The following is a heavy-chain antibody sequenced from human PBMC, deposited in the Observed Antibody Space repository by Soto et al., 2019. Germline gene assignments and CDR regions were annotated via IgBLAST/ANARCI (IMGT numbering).Heavy chain of an antibody. CDR2: IVPNIGTV. D-gene: IGHD2-8*02. V-gene: IGHV1-69*06. Sequence: QMQLVQSGAEVKKPGSSVKVSCKASGGTVTNFINYPINWVRQAPGQGLEWMGGIVPNIGTVNYAQKFQGRVTITADKSTGTAYMELSSLRSEDTALYYCARRVTGGFLRYFDNWGQGTLVIVSS. CDR1: GGTVTNFINYP. CDR3: ARRVTGGFLRYFDN. J-gene: IGHJ4*02.